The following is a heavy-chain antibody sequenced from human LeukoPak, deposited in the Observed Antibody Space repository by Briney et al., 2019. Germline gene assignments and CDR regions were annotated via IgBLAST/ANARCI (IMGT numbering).Heavy chain of an antibody. J-gene: IGHJ4*02. CDR1: GFTFSSYG. Sequence: GGSLILSCAASGFTFSSYGMHWVRQAPGKGLEWVAVIWYDGSNKYYADSVKGRFTISRDNSKNTLYLQMNSLRAEDTAVYYCARGDCSSTSCYHYFDYWGQGTLVTVSS. CDR2: IWYDGSNK. D-gene: IGHD2-2*01. CDR3: ARGDCSSTSCYHYFDY. V-gene: IGHV3-33*01.